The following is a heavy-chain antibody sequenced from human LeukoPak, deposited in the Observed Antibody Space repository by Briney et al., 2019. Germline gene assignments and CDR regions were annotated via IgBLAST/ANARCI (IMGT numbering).Heavy chain of an antibody. CDR3: TRELLRGYNYGPAPLWYFDL. D-gene: IGHD5-18*01. J-gene: IGHJ2*01. CDR1: GFSLSSGYY. CDR2: IYQRVST. V-gene: IGHV4-38-2*02. Sequence: SETRSLTCAVSGFSLSSGYYWGWIRQPPGKGREGSRRIYQRVSTYYNPTLKSRVTKSPSPSINPLSLKITAVTAAHPAVHYCTRELLRGYNYGPAPLWYFDLWGRGTLVTVSS.